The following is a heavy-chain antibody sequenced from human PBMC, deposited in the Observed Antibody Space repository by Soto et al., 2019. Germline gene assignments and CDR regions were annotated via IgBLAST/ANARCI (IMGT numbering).Heavy chain of an antibody. Sequence: GASVKVSCKASGYTFTSYYMHWVRQAPGQGLEWMGIINPSGGSTSYAQKFQGRVTMTRDTSTSTVYMELSSLRSEDTAVYYCARERVRGAMFSRLGYYGMDVWGQGTTVTVSS. CDR1: GYTFTSYY. V-gene: IGHV1-46*01. D-gene: IGHD3-10*01. CDR2: INPSGGST. J-gene: IGHJ6*02. CDR3: ARERVRGAMFSRLGYYGMDV.